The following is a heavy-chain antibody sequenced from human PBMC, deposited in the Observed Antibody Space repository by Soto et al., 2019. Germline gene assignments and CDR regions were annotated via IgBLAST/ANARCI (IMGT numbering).Heavy chain of an antibody. V-gene: IGHV3-21*01. CDR2: ISSSGYI. Sequence: GPLRLSCAAPGFNFNSYTINWVREAPGKRLEWLSSISSSGYIFSTDSLRVRFTISRDNAKNSVYLQINSLRAEDTAVCFCARDCSGGSCYPGMDVWGQGTTVTVSS. CDR1: GFNFNSYT. D-gene: IGHD2-15*01. CDR3: ARDCSGGSCYPGMDV. J-gene: IGHJ6*02.